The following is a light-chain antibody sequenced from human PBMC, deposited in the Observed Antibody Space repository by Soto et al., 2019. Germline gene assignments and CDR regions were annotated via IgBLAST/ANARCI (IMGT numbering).Light chain of an antibody. CDR2: DAS. V-gene: IGKV1-5*01. Sequence: DIKMYQSPSTLSASVGDGVTITCRASQRISTWLAWYQQKPGKAPKLLISDASSLETGVPSRFSGSGSGTEFTLTISCLQSEDFATYYCQQYYGYPRTFGQGTKVDIK. CDR3: QQYYGYPRT. CDR1: QRISTW. J-gene: IGKJ1*01.